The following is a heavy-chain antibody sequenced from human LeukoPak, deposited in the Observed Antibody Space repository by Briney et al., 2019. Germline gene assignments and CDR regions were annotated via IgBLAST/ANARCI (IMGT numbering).Heavy chain of an antibody. Sequence: GGSLRLSCAASGFTVSRNYMSWVRQAPGKGLEWASVIYSGGSTYYADSVKGRFIISRDDSKNTVFLQMNRLRVEDTAMYYCARSYYDILTGYSRRELDYWGQGTLVTVSS. J-gene: IGHJ4*02. CDR1: GFTVSRNY. V-gene: IGHV3-53*01. CDR3: ARSYYDILTGYSRRELDY. D-gene: IGHD3-9*01. CDR2: IYSGGST.